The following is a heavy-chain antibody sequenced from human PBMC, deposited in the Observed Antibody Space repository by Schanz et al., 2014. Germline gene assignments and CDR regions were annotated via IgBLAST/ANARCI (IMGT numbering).Heavy chain of an antibody. CDR1: GVSIRSYF. CDR2: IYYSGSS. Sequence: QVQLQESGPGLLKPSETLSLTCTVSGVSIRSYFWSWIRQPPGKGLEWIGYIYYSGSSDYNPSLKSRVTISVDTSKSQFSLKLSSVTAADTAMYYCARRASCSRIGCPFDSWGQGTLVTVSS. V-gene: IGHV4-59*01. CDR3: ARRASCSRIGCPFDS. D-gene: IGHD2-2*01. J-gene: IGHJ4*02.